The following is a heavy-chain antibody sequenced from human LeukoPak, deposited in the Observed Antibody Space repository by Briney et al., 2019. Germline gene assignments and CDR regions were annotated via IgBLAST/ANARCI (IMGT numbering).Heavy chain of an antibody. J-gene: IGHJ6*02. CDR3: ARTYYYGSGAGFYYYYYGMDV. Sequence: GASVKVSCKASGYTFTGYYMHWVRQAPGQGLEWMGRINPNSGGTNYAQKFQGRVTMTRDTSISTAYMELSRLRSDDTAVYYCARTYYYGSGAGFYYYYYGMDVWGQGTTVTVSS. CDR2: INPNSGGT. CDR1: GYTFTGYY. D-gene: IGHD3-10*01. V-gene: IGHV1-2*06.